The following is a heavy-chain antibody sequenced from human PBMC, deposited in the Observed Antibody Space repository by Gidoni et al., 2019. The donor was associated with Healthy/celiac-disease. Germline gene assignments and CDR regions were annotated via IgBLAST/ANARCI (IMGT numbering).Heavy chain of an antibody. J-gene: IGHJ5*02. CDR2: ISAYNGNT. CDR1: GYTFTSYG. V-gene: IGHV1-18*04. D-gene: IGHD3-3*01. CDR3: ARDWLSRIFGVVMSGNNWFDP. Sequence: QVQLVQSGAEVKKPGASVKVSCKASGYTFTSYGISWVRQAPGQGLEWMGWISAYNGNTNYAQKLQGRVTMTTDTSTSTAYMELRSLRSDDTAVYYCARDWLSRIFGVVMSGNNWFDPWGQGTLVTVSS.